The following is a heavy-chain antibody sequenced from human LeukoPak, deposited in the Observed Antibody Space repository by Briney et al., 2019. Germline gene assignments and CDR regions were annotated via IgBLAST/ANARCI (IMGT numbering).Heavy chain of an antibody. J-gene: IGHJ4*02. CDR2: IKQDGSEK. CDR1: GFTFSSYW. V-gene: IGHV3-7*03. Sequence: GGSLRLSCAASGFTFSSYWMSWVRQAPGKGLEWVANIKQDGSEKYYVDSVKGRFTISRDNAKNSLYLQMNSLRAEDTAVDYCARTYYDFWSGYRHFDYWGQGTLVTVSS. D-gene: IGHD3-3*01. CDR3: ARTYYDFWSGYRHFDY.